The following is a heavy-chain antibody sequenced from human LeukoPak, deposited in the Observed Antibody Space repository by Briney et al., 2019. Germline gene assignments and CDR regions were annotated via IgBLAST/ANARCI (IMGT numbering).Heavy chain of an antibody. V-gene: IGHV4-61*02. CDR2: IYTSGST. CDR1: GGSISTSNYY. Sequence: SETLSLTCTVSGGSISTSNYYWSWIRQPAGKGLEWIGRIYTSGSTNYNPSLKSRVTMSVDTSKNQFSLKLSSVTAADTAVYYCARGWFDPWGQGTLVTVSS. J-gene: IGHJ5*02. CDR3: ARGWFDP.